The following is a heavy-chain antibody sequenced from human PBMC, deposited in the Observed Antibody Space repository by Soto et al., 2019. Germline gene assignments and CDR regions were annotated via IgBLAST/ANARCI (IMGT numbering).Heavy chain of an antibody. V-gene: IGHV4-39*01. D-gene: IGHD2-2*01. CDR2: IYYSGST. CDR1: GGSISSSSYS. J-gene: IGHJ6*02. CDR3: GRQPGHCGSTTCFGYYSVDV. Sequence: QLQLQESGPRLVKPSETLSLTCSVSGGSISSSSYSWGWIRQPPGKGLEWIGTIYYSGSTHYNPYLEGRVAISADPPNPQLSLRLSSVTAADTAVYYCGRQPGHCGSTTCFGYYSVDVWGQGTTVTVS.